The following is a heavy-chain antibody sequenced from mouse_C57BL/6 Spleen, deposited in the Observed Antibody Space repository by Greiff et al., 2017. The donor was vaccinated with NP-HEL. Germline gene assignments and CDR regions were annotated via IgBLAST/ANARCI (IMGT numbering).Heavy chain of an antibody. V-gene: IGHV1-55*01. J-gene: IGHJ4*01. CDR3: ASYYYGSMDY. Sequence: QGQRQQLVGGRVKPGASVKMSCKASGYTFTSYWITWVKQRPGQGLEWIGDIYPGSGSTNYNEKFKSKATLTVDTSSSTAYMQLSSLTSEDSAVYYCASYYYGSMDYWGQGTSVTVSS. D-gene: IGHD1-1*01. CDR1: GYTFTSYW. CDR2: IYPGSGST.